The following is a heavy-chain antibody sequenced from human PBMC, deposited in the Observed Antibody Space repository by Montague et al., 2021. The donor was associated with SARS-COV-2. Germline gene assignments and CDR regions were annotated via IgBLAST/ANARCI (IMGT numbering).Heavy chain of an antibody. J-gene: IGHJ6*02. CDR2: IHYSGST. D-gene: IGHD5/OR15-5a*01. CDR1: GGSLSSFY. V-gene: IGHV4-59*01. CDR3: AGVAELDVFSVYYDGLDV. Sequence: SETLSLTCSVSGGSLSSFYWCWIRQPPGKGMEYIGYIHYSGSTNFSPSLNSRVSISLDTSKNQFSLNLRSVTTADTAVYYCAGVAELDVFSVYYDGLDVWGQGTTVTVSS.